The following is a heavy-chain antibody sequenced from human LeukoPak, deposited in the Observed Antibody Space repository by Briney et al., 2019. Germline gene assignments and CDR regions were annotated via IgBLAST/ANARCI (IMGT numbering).Heavy chain of an antibody. V-gene: IGHV3-33*01. CDR1: GFTFSSYG. CDR3: AREAPGAAGTDY. D-gene: IGHD6-13*01. J-gene: IGHJ4*02. CDR2: IWYDGSNK. Sequence: GGSLRLSCAASGFTFSSYGVHWVRQAPGKGLEWVAVIWYDGSNKYYADSVEGRFTISRDNSKNTLYLQMNSLRAEDTAVYYCAREAPGAAGTDYWGQGTLVTVSS.